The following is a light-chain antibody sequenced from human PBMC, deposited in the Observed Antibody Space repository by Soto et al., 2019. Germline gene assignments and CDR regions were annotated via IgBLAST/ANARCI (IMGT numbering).Light chain of an antibody. J-gene: IGKJ1*01. Sequence: DIQMTQSPSTLSASVGDRVTITCRASQSISSWLAWYQQKPGKAPKLLIYKASSLESGVPSRFSGSGSGTELTLTISSLQPDDFATYYCQQYNSYPVMFGQGSKADIK. CDR1: QSISSW. CDR3: QQYNSYPVM. CDR2: KAS. V-gene: IGKV1-5*03.